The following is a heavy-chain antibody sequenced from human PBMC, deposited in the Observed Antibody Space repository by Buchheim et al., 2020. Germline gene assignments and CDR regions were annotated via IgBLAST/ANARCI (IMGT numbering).Heavy chain of an antibody. J-gene: IGHJ6*02. V-gene: IGHV4-34*01. D-gene: IGHD6-25*01. CDR2: INHSGST. CDR1: GGSFSGYY. Sequence: QVQLQQWGAGLLKPSETLSLTCAVYGGSFSGYYWSWIRQPPGKGLEWMGEINHSGSTNYNPSLKSRVTISVDTSKNQFSLKLSSVTAADTAVYYCARAYSSANHYYYYGMDVWGQGTT. CDR3: ARAYSSANHYYYYGMDV.